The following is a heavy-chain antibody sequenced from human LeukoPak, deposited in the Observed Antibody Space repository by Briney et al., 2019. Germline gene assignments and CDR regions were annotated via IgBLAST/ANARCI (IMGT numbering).Heavy chain of an antibody. J-gene: IGHJ6*02. CDR1: GYTFTTYA. V-gene: IGHV1-3*01. CDR3: ARGSFYYFYGMDV. CDR2: INPGNGNT. Sequence: ASVKVSCKASGYTFTTYAMHWVRQAPGQRLEWMGWINPGNGNTKYSQKFQGRVTITRDTSASTAYMELSNLRSEDTSVYYCARGSFYYFYGMDVWGQGTTVTVSS.